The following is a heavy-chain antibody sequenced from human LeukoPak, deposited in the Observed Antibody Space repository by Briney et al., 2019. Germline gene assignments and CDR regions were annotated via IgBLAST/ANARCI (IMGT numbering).Heavy chain of an antibody. Sequence: GGSLRLSCAASGFTVSSNYMGWVRQAPGKGLEWVSVIYSGGSTYYADSVKGRFTNSRDNSKNTLYLQMNSLRAEDTAVYYCAREGQQLTFDYWGQGTLVTVSS. CDR3: AREGQQLTFDY. D-gene: IGHD6-13*01. CDR1: GFTVSSNY. J-gene: IGHJ4*02. CDR2: IYSGGST. V-gene: IGHV3-53*01.